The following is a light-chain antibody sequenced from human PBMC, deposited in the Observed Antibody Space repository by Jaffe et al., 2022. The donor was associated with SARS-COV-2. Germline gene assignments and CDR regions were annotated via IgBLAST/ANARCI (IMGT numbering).Light chain of an antibody. CDR2: EVS. V-gene: IGLV2-23*02. J-gene: IGLJ1*01. CDR1: SSDVGSYNL. Sequence: QSALTQPASVSGSPGQSITISCTGASSDVGSYNLVSWYQQPPGKAPKLIVFEVSKRPSGVSSRFSGSKSGNTASLTISGLQAEDEADYYCCSFTTRSTYVFGSGTKVTVL. CDR3: CSFTTRSTYV.